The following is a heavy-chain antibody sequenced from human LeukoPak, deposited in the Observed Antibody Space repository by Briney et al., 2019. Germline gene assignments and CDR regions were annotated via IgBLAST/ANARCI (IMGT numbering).Heavy chain of an antibody. V-gene: IGHV3-30*03. Sequence: PGGSLRLSCAASGFTFSSYGMHWVRQAPGKGLEWVAVISYDGSNKYYADSVKGRFTISRDNSKNTLYLQMNSLRAEDTAVYYCARDRYSGYDDKLDYWGQGTLVTVSS. J-gene: IGHJ4*02. CDR3: ARDRYSGYDDKLDY. D-gene: IGHD5-12*01. CDR2: ISYDGSNK. CDR1: GFTFSSYG.